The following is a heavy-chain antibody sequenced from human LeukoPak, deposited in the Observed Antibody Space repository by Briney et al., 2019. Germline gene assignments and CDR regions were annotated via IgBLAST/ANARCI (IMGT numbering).Heavy chain of an antibody. J-gene: IGHJ6*02. Sequence: SETLSLTCTVSGGSISSGGYYWSWIRQHPGKGLEWIGYIYYSGSTYYNPSLKSRVTISVDTSKNQFSLKLSSVTAADTAVYYCARTGYYGSGSYYSYYYYGMDVWGQGTTVTVSS. CDR2: IYYSGST. D-gene: IGHD3-10*01. CDR1: GGSISSGGYY. CDR3: ARTGYYGSGSYYSYYYYGMDV. V-gene: IGHV4-31*03.